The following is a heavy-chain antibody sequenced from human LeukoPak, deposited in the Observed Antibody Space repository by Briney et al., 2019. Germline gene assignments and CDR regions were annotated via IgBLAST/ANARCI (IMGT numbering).Heavy chain of an antibody. Sequence: GGSLRLSCATSGFNFDNAWMNWVRQAPGKGLEWVGRIRSNSDGGAIDYAAPVKGRFALSRDDSKNTLYLQMNSLQTEDTAMYYCATDFYDSTWGQGTLVTVSS. CDR1: GFNFDNAW. D-gene: IGHD2/OR15-2a*01. J-gene: IGHJ5*02. CDR3: ATDFYDST. CDR2: IRSNSDGGAI. V-gene: IGHV3-15*07.